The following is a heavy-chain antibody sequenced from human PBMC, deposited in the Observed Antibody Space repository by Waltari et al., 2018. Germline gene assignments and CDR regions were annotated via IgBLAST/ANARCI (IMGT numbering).Heavy chain of an antibody. J-gene: IGHJ4*02. CDR1: GYTFTGYY. Sequence: QVQLVQAGAEVKKPGASVKVSCTASGYTFTGYYMHWVRQAPVQGLEWMGWINPNSGGTKYEQKFQGRVTMTRDTSISTAYMELSRLRSDDTAVYFCGRDPGTGTVDSWGQGTLVTVSS. CDR2: INPNSGGT. D-gene: IGHD1-1*01. V-gene: IGHV1-2*02. CDR3: GRDPGTGTVDS.